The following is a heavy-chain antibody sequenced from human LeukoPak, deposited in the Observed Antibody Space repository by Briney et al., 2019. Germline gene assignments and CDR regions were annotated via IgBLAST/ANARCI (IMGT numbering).Heavy chain of an antibody. Sequence: ASETLSLTCTVSGGSISSYYWSWIRQPAGKGLEWIGRVYTSGSTTYNPSLKSRVTMSLDTSKNQFSLNFTSLTAADTAVYYCARDDYGDYQWGNNWFDPWGQGTLVTVSS. D-gene: IGHD4-17*01. J-gene: IGHJ5*02. CDR2: VYTSGST. CDR3: ARDDYGDYQWGNNWFDP. V-gene: IGHV4-4*07. CDR1: GGSISSYY.